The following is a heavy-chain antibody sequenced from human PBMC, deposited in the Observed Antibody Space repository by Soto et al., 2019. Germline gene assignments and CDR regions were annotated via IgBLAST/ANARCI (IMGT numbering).Heavy chain of an antibody. D-gene: IGHD6-13*01. CDR2: IWSDGTKK. Sequence: QVHLVESGGGGVQPGRSLTLSCTASGFAFSNYGIHWVRQAPGRGLEWVAVIWSDGTKKFYAGSVRGRFTISRDNSTKTIYLQMKSLRAEDTAVYYCARDWWEEPAGKETVSQFDYWGQGTLVTVSS. CDR3: ARDWWEEPAGKETVSQFDY. CDR1: GFAFSNYG. V-gene: IGHV3-33*01. J-gene: IGHJ4*02.